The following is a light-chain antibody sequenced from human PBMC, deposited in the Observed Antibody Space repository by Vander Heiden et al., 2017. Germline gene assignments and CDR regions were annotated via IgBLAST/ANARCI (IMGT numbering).Light chain of an antibody. V-gene: IGLV3-19*01. CDR3: NSQDSSGNWL. Sequence: SSELTQDPAVSVALGQTVRITCQGDSLRSYYASWYQQKPGQAPVLVSYGKNNRPSGIPDRFSGSSSGNTASLTITGAQAEDEAYYYCNSQDSSGNWLFGGGTKLTVL. CDR1: SLRSYY. CDR2: GKN. J-gene: IGLJ2*01.